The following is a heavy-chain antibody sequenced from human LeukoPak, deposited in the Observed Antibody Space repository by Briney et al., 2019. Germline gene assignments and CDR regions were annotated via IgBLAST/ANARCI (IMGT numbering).Heavy chain of an antibody. CDR1: GFTFSSYS. CDR3: ARDRLHYDSPNWFDP. CDR2: ISSSSNTI. J-gene: IGHJ5*02. Sequence: GGSLRLSCAASGFTFSSYSMNWVRQAPGKGLGWVSYISSSSNTIYYADSLKGRFTISRDNARNSLYLQMNSLRAEDTAVYYCARDRLHYDSPNWFDPWGQGTLVTVSS. D-gene: IGHD3-3*01. V-gene: IGHV3-48*01.